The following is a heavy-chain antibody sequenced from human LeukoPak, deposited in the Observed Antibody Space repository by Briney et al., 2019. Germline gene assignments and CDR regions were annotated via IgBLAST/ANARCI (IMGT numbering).Heavy chain of an antibody. CDR2: IYSRVT. V-gene: IGHV4-4*07. J-gene: IGHJ4*02. Sequence: SGTLSLTCTVSGGSISSYYLSWIRQPAGKGLEWIGRIYSRVTTYNPSLKSRVTMSADTSRNHVSLTLNSVTAADTAVYYCASRKLGNDYWGQGTLVTVSS. D-gene: IGHD7-27*01. CDR3: ASRKLGNDY. CDR1: GGSISSYY.